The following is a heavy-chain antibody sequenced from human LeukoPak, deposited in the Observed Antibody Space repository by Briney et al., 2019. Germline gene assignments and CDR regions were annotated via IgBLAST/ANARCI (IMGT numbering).Heavy chain of an antibody. D-gene: IGHD2-2*01. J-gene: IGHJ6*02. CDR3: AKDQALLVPFYYYYGMDV. V-gene: IGHV3-30*02. Sequence: PGGSLRLSCAASGFTFSSYGMHWVRQAPGKGLEWVAFIRYDGSNKYYADSVKGRFTISRDNSKNTLYLLMNSLRAEDTAVYYCAKDQALLVPFYYYYGMDVWGQGTTVTVSS. CDR2: IRYDGSNK. CDR1: GFTFSSYG.